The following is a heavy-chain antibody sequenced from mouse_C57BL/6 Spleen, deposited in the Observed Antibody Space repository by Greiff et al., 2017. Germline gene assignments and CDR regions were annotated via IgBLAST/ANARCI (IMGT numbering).Heavy chain of an antibody. CDR2: INYDGSST. Sequence: DVKLVESEGGLVQPGSSMKLSCTASGFTFSDYYMAWVRQVPEKGLEWVANINYDGSSTYYLDSLKSRFIISRDNAKNILYLQMSNLKSEDTATYYCARDDYDGMYAMDYWGQGTSVTVSS. V-gene: IGHV5-16*01. CDR3: ARDDYDGMYAMDY. D-gene: IGHD2-4*01. J-gene: IGHJ4*01. CDR1: GFTFSDYY.